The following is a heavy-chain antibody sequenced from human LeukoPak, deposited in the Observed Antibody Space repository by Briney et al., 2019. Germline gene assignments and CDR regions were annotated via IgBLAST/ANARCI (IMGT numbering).Heavy chain of an antibody. V-gene: IGHV4-39*01. D-gene: IGHD3-10*01. Sequence: SEALSLTCSVSGGSVTSGGFYWGWLRQPPGKGPEWIATIYYTGSTYYNPSLNSRVTVSIDTSKNLFSLRLTSVTATDTAVYHCARHSGSGSLSRPFDPWGQGTLVTVSS. CDR3: ARHSGSGSLSRPFDP. J-gene: IGHJ5*02. CDR1: GGSVTSGGFY. CDR2: IYYTGST.